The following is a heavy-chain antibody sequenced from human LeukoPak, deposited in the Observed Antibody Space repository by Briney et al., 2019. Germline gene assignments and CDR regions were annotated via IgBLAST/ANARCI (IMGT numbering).Heavy chain of an antibody. Sequence: SETLSLTCAVYGGSFSGYYWSWIRQPPGKGLEWIGEINHSGSTNCNPSLKSRVTISVDTSKNQFSLKLSSVTAADTAVYYCAREGALYYYDSSGYYHPWGQGTLVTVSS. V-gene: IGHV4-34*01. J-gene: IGHJ5*02. D-gene: IGHD3-22*01. CDR3: AREGALYYYDSSGYYHP. CDR1: GGSFSGYY. CDR2: INHSGST.